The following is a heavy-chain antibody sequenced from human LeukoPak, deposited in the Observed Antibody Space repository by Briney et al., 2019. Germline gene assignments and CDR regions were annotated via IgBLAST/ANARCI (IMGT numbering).Heavy chain of an antibody. CDR2: IYYSGST. V-gene: IGHV4-39*07. J-gene: IGHJ4*02. Sequence: SETLSLTCTVSGGSISSYYWSWIRQPPGKGLEWIGSIYYSGSTYYNPSLKSRVTISVDTSKNQFSLKLSSVTAADTAVYYCARGRLTYYFDYWGQGTLVTVSS. D-gene: IGHD1-14*01. CDR3: ARGRLTYYFDY. CDR1: GGSISSYY.